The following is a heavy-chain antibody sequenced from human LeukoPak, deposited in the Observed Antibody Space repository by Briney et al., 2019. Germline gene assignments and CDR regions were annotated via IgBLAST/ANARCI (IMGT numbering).Heavy chain of an antibody. CDR3: AKDYYGGDSHYYGMDV. CDR2: IIASGGST. V-gene: IGHV3-23*01. D-gene: IGHD4-23*01. Sequence: GGSLRLSCAASGFTFSSYAMSWVRQAPGKGLEWVSGIIASGGSTYYAGSVKGRFTISGDNSKNTLYLQMNSLRAEDTAVYYCAKDYYGGDSHYYGMDVWGQGTTVTVSS. CDR1: GFTFSSYA. J-gene: IGHJ6*02.